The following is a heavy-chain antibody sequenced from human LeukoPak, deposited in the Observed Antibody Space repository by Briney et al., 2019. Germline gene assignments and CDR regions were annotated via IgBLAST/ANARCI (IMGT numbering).Heavy chain of an antibody. J-gene: IGHJ4*02. V-gene: IGHV3-48*01. Sequence: PGGSLRLSCAASGFTFSSYWMSWVRQAPGKGLEWVSYISSSSSTIYYADSVKGRFTISRDNAKNSLYLQMNSLRAEDTAVYYCARDRAYYDSSGYSFFDYWGQGTLVTVSS. CDR3: ARDRAYYDSSGYSFFDY. CDR2: ISSSSSTI. CDR1: GFTFSSYW. D-gene: IGHD3-22*01.